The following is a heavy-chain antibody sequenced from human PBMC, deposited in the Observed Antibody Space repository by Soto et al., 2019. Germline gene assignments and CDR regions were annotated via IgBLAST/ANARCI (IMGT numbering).Heavy chain of an antibody. CDR2: ISWNRCTI. Sequence: EVQLVESGGGLVQPGRSLRLSCAASGFTFDNYAMYWVRQAPGKGLEGVSGISWNRCTIGYADSVKGRFTISRDNAKNTLYVQMNSLTAEDTALYYWAKSTGGTANGMDGWGQGTTVTVAS. J-gene: IGHJ6*02. V-gene: IGHV3-9*01. D-gene: IGHD2-8*02. CDR3: AKSTGGTANGMDG. CDR1: GFTFDNYA.